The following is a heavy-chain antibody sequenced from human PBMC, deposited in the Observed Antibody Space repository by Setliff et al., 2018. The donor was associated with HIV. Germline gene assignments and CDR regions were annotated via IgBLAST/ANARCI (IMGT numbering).Heavy chain of an antibody. CDR3: ARERSLITNRRYFDS. V-gene: IGHV4-34*01. CDR2: INHSGST. D-gene: IGHD1-1*01. Sequence: SETLSLTCAVYGGSLSGYHWSWIRQSPEKGLEWIGEINHSGSTNYNPSLKSRVTMSVDTSKNQFSLKVSSVTAADTAVYYCARERSLITNRRYFDSWGQGTLVTVSS. CDR1: GGSLSGYH. J-gene: IGHJ4*02.